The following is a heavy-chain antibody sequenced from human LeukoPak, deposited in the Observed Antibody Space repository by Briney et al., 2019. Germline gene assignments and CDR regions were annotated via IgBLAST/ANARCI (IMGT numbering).Heavy chain of an antibody. CDR1: GYTFTGYY. D-gene: IGHD1-26*01. J-gene: IGHJ6*02. Sequence: SVKVSCKASGYTFTGYYMHWVRQAPGQGLEWMGGIIPIFGTANYAQKFQGRVTITADESTSTAYMELSSLRSEDTAVYYCARPLVDRYSGSIDGDYYYGMDVWGQGTTVTVSS. CDR3: ARPLVDRYSGSIDGDYYYGMDV. V-gene: IGHV1-69*13. CDR2: IIPIFGTA.